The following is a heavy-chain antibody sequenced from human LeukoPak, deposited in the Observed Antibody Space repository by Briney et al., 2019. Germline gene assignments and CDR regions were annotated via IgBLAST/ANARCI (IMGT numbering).Heavy chain of an antibody. V-gene: IGHV1-3*01. CDR2: INAGNGNT. D-gene: IGHD6-19*01. CDR1: GYTFTSYA. Sequence: GASVKVSCKASGYTFTSYAMHWVRQAPGQRLEWMEWINAGNGNTKYSQKFQGRVTITRDTSASTAYMELSSLRSEDTAVYYCAGPSGYSSGWGFDYWGQGTLVTVSS. CDR3: AGPSGYSSGWGFDY. J-gene: IGHJ4*02.